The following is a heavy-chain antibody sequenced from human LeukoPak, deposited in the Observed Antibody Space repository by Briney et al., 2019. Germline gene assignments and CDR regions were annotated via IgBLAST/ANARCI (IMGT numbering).Heavy chain of an antibody. V-gene: IGHV3-72*01. D-gene: IGHD1-14*01. CDR1: GFTLSDHY. CDR3: VRAGLRTPPVYFDY. CDR2: IRNKVNSYTT. Sequence: GGSLRLSCAASGFTLSDHYMYWVRQAPGKGLEWVGRIRNKVNSYTTEYAASVKGRFTFSRDDSKSSLYLQMNRLQTAGTAVHYCVRAGLRTPPVYFDYWGQGALVIVSS. J-gene: IGHJ4*02.